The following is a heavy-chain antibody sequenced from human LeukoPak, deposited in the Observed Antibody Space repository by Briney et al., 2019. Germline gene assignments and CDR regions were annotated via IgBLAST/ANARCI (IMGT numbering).Heavy chain of an antibody. CDR1: GFTFSSYA. Sequence: GGSLRLSCAASGFTFSSYAMHWVRQAPGKGLQWVAVIWYDGSSKYYADSVKGRFTISRDDSKNTLYLQMNSLRAEDTAVYYCAKVIREVDMSHDYWGQGALVTVSS. CDR3: AKVIREVDMSHDY. J-gene: IGHJ4*02. D-gene: IGHD5-24*01. CDR2: IWYDGSSK. V-gene: IGHV3-33*06.